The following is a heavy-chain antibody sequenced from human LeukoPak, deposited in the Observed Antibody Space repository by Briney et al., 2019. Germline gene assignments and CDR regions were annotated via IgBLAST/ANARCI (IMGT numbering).Heavy chain of an antibody. CDR3: ARGLGYSSSVTPKPFDY. Sequence: ASVKVSCKASGYTFTSYYMHWVRQAPGQGLEWMGILNPSGGSTSYAQKFQGRVTMTRDTSTSTVYMELSSLRSEDTAVYYCARGLGYSSSVTPKPFDYWGQGTLVTVSS. CDR1: GYTFTSYY. J-gene: IGHJ4*02. V-gene: IGHV1-46*01. D-gene: IGHD6-13*01. CDR2: LNPSGGST.